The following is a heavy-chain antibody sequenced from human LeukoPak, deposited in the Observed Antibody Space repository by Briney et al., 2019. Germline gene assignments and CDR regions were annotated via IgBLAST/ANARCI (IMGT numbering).Heavy chain of an antibody. J-gene: IGHJ4*02. CDR1: GYTFTSYD. CDR3: ATTFTFGGVIVKDY. Sequence: ASVKVSCKASGYTFTSYDINWVRQATGQGLEWMGWMNPNSGNTGYAQKFQGRVTMTRNTSIRTAYMELSSLRSEDTAVYYCATTFTFGGVIVKDYWGQGPLVTVSS. D-gene: IGHD3-16*02. V-gene: IGHV1-8*01. CDR2: MNPNSGNT.